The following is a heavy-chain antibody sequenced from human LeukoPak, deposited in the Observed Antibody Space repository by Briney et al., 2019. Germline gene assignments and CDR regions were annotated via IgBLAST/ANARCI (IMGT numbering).Heavy chain of an antibody. CDR1: GFTFSSYA. Sequence: GRSLRLSCAASGFTFSSYAMHWVRQAPGKGLEWVAVITYDGSNKYYADSVKGRFTISRDNSKNTLYLQMNSLRAEDTAVYYCARDPQWLFTFDIWGQGTVVTVSS. D-gene: IGHD6-19*01. CDR2: ITYDGSNK. V-gene: IGHV3-30-3*01. CDR3: ARDPQWLFTFDI. J-gene: IGHJ3*02.